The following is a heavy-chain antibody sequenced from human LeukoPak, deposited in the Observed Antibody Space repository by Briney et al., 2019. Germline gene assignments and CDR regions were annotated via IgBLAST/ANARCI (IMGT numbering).Heavy chain of an antibody. D-gene: IGHD1-14*01. CDR2: IAYDGSRA. CDR3: TRYNNGHFDY. V-gene: IGHV3-33*01. CDR1: GFTFGGYG. J-gene: IGHJ4*02. Sequence: GGSLRLSCAGSGFTFGGYGMHWFRQTPGKGLEWVAVIAYDGSRAFYADSVKGRFTISRDNSKNTMSVQMDDLRAEDTAVYYCTRYNNGHFDYWGQGTLVTVSS.